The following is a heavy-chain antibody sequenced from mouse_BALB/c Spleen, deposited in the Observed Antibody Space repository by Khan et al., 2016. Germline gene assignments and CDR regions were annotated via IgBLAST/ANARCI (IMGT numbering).Heavy chain of an antibody. J-gene: IGHJ3*01. V-gene: IGHV7-3*02. CDR2: IRHKDNGYTT. Sequence: EVELVESGGGLVQPGGSLRLSCATSGFTFSDYYMSWVRQPPGKALEWLGFIRHKDNGYTTEYSASVKGRFTISRDISQSILYLQMNTLRAEASSTYYCARDTVGGLAWFAYWGQGTLVTVSA. CDR1: GFTFSDYY. D-gene: IGHD3-1*01. CDR3: ARDTVGGLAWFAY.